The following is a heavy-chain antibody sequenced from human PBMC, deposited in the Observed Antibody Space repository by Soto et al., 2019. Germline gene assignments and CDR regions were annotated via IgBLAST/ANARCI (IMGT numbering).Heavy chain of an antibody. CDR3: ASSQGDY. Sequence: GGSLRLSCAASGFTFDDHNMHRIRQGPGKGLEWVSLISWDGETTFYADSVKGRFTVSRDNTRNFLYLQMSALTTEDSGLYYCASSQGDYWGQGTLVTVSS. V-gene: IGHV3-43*01. CDR1: GFTFDDHN. CDR2: ISWDGETT. J-gene: IGHJ4*02.